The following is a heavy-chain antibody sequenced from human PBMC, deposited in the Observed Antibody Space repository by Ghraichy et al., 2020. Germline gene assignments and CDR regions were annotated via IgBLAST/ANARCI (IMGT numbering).Heavy chain of an antibody. Sequence: GGSLRLSCVASGFTFSRYAMSWVRQAPGKGLEWVSAISGSGGSTYYADSVKGRFTISRDNSQNTLYLQMNSLRAEDTAVYYCAKDLVYHLDAFDIWGQGTMVTVSS. V-gene: IGHV3-23*01. CDR1: GFTFSRYA. J-gene: IGHJ3*02. CDR2: ISGSGGST. D-gene: IGHD5/OR15-5a*01. CDR3: AKDLVYHLDAFDI.